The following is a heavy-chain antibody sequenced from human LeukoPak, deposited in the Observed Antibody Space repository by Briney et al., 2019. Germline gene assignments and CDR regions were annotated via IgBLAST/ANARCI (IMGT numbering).Heavy chain of an antibody. Sequence: SGGSLRLSCAASGFTFSSYAMSWVRQAPGKGLEWVSAISGSGGSTHYADSVKGRFTISRDNSKNTLYLQMNSLRAEDTAVYYCAKGPLTRTYYDFWSGYPYFDYWGQGTLVTVSS. J-gene: IGHJ4*02. CDR3: AKGPLTRTYYDFWSGYPYFDY. V-gene: IGHV3-23*01. CDR2: ISGSGGST. CDR1: GFTFSSYA. D-gene: IGHD3-3*01.